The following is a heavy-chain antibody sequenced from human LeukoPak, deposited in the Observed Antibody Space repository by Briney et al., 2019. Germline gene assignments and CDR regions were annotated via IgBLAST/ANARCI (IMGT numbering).Heavy chain of an antibody. CDR1: GYTFTGYY. CDR3: ARVDCFSSSWRRDCYYMDV. CDR2: FNPNSGGT. Sequence: GASVKVSCKASGYTFTGYYMHWVRQSPSQGLEWMGWFNPNSGGTNYAQKFQGRVNMTRDTSISTAYMELSRLRSDDTAVYYCARVDCFSSSWRRDCYYMDVWGKGTTVTVSS. V-gene: IGHV1-2*02. D-gene: IGHD6-13*01. J-gene: IGHJ6*03.